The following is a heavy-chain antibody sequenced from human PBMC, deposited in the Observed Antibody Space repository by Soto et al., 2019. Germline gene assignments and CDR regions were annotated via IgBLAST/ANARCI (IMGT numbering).Heavy chain of an antibody. D-gene: IGHD2-2*01. V-gene: IGHV3-30-3*01. J-gene: IGHJ4*02. CDR2: ISYDGSNK. Sequence: GWSLRLSCAASGFTFSSYAMHWVRQAPGKGLEWVAVISYDGSNKYYADSVKGRFTISRDNSKNTLYLQMNSLRAEDTAVYYCAREVVVVGDILVVPADMSFLCCEYWGQGTLVTVSA. CDR3: AREVVVVGDILVVPADMSFLCCEY. CDR1: GFTFSSYA.